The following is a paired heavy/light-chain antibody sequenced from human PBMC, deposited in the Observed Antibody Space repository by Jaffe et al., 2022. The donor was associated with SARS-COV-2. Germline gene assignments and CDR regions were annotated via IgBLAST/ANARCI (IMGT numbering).Heavy chain of an antibody. J-gene: IGHJ6*02. D-gene: IGHD6-13*01. V-gene: IGHV3-30*18. Sequence: QVQLVESGGGVVQPGRSLRLSCAASGFTFSSYGMHWVRQAPGKGLEWVAVISYDGSNKYYADSVKGRFTISRDNSKNTLYLQMNSLRAEDTAVYYCAKGLSDGSSWYRDEVNYGMDVWGQGTTVTVSS. CDR2: ISYDGSNK. CDR3: AKGLSDGSSWYRDEVNYGMDV. CDR1: GFTFSSYG.
Light chain of an antibody. V-gene: IGLV7-43*01. CDR1: TGAVTSGYY. CDR3: LLYYGAYWV. Sequence: QTVVTQEPSLTVSPGGTVTLTCASSTGAVTSGYYPNWFQQKPGQAPRALIYSTSNKHSWTPARFSGSLLGGKAALTLSGVQPEDEAEYYCLLYYGAYWVFGGGTKLTVL. CDR2: STS. J-gene: IGLJ3*02.